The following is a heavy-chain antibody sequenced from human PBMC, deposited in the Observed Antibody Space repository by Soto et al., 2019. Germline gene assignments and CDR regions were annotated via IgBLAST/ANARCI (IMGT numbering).Heavy chain of an antibody. V-gene: IGHV1-69*02. CDR1: GGTFSSYT. CDR2: IIPILGIA. D-gene: IGHD3-22*01. J-gene: IGHJ4*02. Sequence: QVQLVQSGAEVKKPGSSVKVSCKASGGTFSSYTISWVRQAPGQGLEWMGRIIPILGIANYAQKFQGRVTITADKSTSTAYLELSSLRSEDTAVYYCASITTCGYGYCDSWGQGTLVTVSS. CDR3: ASITTCGYGYCDS.